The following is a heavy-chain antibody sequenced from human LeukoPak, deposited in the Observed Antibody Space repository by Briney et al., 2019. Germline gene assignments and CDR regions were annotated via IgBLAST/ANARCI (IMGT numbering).Heavy chain of an antibody. CDR2: IYYSGST. CDR3: ARDLGGSGNDY. Sequence: SETLSLTCTVSGGSISSYDWSWIQQPPGKGLEWIGYIYYSGSTNYNPSLKSRVTISVDTSKNQFSLKLSSVTAADTAVYYCARDLGGSGNDYWGQGTLVTVSS. V-gene: IGHV4-59*01. D-gene: IGHD3-16*01. J-gene: IGHJ4*02. CDR1: GGSISSYD.